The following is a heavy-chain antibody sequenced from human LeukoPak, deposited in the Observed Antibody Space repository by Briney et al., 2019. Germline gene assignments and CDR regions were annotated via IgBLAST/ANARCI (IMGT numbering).Heavy chain of an antibody. CDR2: ISSSGSTI. V-gene: IGHV3-48*03. Sequence: GGSLRLSCAASGFTFSSYEMNWVRQAPGKGLKWVSYISSSGSTIYYADSVKGRFTISRDNAKNSLYLQMNSLRAEDTAVYYCARVLLWFGELDYWGQGTLVTVSS. CDR1: GFTFSSYE. J-gene: IGHJ4*02. D-gene: IGHD3-10*01. CDR3: ARVLLWFGELDY.